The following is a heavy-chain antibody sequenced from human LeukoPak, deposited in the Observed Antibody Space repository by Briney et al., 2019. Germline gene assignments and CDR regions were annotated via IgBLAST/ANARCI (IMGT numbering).Heavy chain of an antibody. D-gene: IGHD1/OR15-1a*01. Sequence: SETLSLTCTVSGDSISNNYWNWIRQSPGKGLEWIGFISYSGSTNYNPSLKSRLTITVDTTKNQLSLRLFSVTEADTALYYCARDPVEHPYWYFDLWGRGTLVTVSS. CDR3: ARDPVEHPYWYFDL. J-gene: IGHJ2*01. CDR1: GDSISNNY. V-gene: IGHV4-59*01. CDR2: ISYSGST.